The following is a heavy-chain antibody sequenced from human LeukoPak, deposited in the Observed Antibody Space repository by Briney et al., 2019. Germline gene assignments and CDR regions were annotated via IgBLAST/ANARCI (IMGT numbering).Heavy chain of an antibody. D-gene: IGHD2-2*01. CDR1: GYTFTDYY. Sequence: ASVKVSCKASGYTFTDYYLRWVRQAPGQGLEWMGWVNPNSGGTNSAQKFQGRVTMTRDTSVSTAYMELSRLRSDDTAVYYCARDHCTSSGCYEYYYYGLDVWGQGTTVTVSS. V-gene: IGHV1-2*02. J-gene: IGHJ6*02. CDR3: ARDHCTSSGCYEYYYYGLDV. CDR2: VNPNSGGT.